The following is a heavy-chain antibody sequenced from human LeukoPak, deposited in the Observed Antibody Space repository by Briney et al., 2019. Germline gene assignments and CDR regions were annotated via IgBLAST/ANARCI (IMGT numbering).Heavy chain of an antibody. V-gene: IGHV4-59*01. CDR1: GGSISTYY. Sequence: SETLSLTCAVYGGSISTYYWSWIRQPPGKGLEWIGYVYYSGSTNYNPSLKSRVTISVDTSKNQFSLNLSSMTAADTAVYYCATRDSGYDAWYFDLWGRGTLVTVSS. CDR2: VYYSGST. J-gene: IGHJ2*01. CDR3: ATRDSGYDAWYFDL. D-gene: IGHD5-12*01.